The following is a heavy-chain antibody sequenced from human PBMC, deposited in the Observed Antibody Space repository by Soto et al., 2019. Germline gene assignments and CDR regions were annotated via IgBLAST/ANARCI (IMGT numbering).Heavy chain of an antibody. CDR2: INHSGST. Sequence: SETLSLTCAVYGGSFSGYYWSWIRQPPGKGLEWIGEINHSGSTNYNPSLKSRVTISVDTSKNQFSLKLSSVTAADTAVYYCARGGSVSFFGLVMMNRKTKNGIDVRAQRTTVTGSS. V-gene: IGHV4-34*01. CDR3: ARGGSVSFFGLVMMNRKTKNGIDV. J-gene: IGHJ6*02. D-gene: IGHD3-3*01. CDR1: GGSFSGYY.